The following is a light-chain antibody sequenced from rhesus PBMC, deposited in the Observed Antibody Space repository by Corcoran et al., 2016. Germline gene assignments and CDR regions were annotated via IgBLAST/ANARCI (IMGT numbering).Light chain of an antibody. CDR3: LQHNSYPYS. J-gene: IGKJ2*01. Sequence: DIQMTQSPSSLSASVGDTVTITCRASQGISSYLNWFQQKPGKAPKLLLYAASSLDSGVPSRFSGRGSGTDFTLTISSLQPEDFAVYYCLQHNSYPYSFGQGTKVEIK. V-gene: IGKV1-28*03. CDR1: QGISSY. CDR2: AAS.